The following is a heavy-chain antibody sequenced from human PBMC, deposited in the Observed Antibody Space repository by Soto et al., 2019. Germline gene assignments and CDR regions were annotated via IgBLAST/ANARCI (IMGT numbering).Heavy chain of an antibody. CDR1: GFTFSSYG. V-gene: IGHV3-30*18. D-gene: IGHD4-17*01. Sequence: GGSLRLSCAASGFTFSSYGMHWVRQAPGKGLEWVAVISYDGSNKYYADSVKGRFTISRDNSKNTLYLQMNSLRAEDTAVYYCAKDGGQGYGDYADAFDIWGQGTMVTV. CDR2: ISYDGSNK. J-gene: IGHJ3*02. CDR3: AKDGGQGYGDYADAFDI.